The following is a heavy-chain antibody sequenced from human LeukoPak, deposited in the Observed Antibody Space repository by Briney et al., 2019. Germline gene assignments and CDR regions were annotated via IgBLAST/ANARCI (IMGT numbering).Heavy chain of an antibody. V-gene: IGHV4-59*01. J-gene: IGHJ6*03. D-gene: IGHD3-3*01. CDR1: GGSISSYY. Sequence: SETLSLTCTVSGGSISSYYWSWIRQPPGKGLEWIGYIYYSGSTNYNPSLKSRVTISVDTSKNQFSLKLSSVTAADTAVYYCARTYYDFWSGYRYYYYMDVWGKGTTVTVSS. CDR2: IYYSGST. CDR3: ARTYYDFWSGYRYYYYMDV.